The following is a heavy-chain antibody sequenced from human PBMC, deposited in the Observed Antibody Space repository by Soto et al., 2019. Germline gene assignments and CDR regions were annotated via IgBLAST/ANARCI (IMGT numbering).Heavy chain of an antibody. CDR3: APRGSSGSYYNPSGYFDL. J-gene: IGHJ2*01. D-gene: IGHD3-10*01. CDR1: GGSISSSSYY. CDR2: IYYSGST. V-gene: IGHV4-39*01. Sequence: QLQLQESGPGLVKASETLSLTCTVSGGSISSSSYYWGWIRQPPGKGLEWIGSIYYSGSTYYNSSLKSRVTISVDTSKNQFSLRRSSVTAADTAVYYCAPRGSSGSYYNPSGYFDLWGRGTLVTVSS.